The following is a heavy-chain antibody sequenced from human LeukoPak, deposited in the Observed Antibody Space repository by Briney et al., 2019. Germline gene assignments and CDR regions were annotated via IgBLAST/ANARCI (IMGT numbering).Heavy chain of an antibody. D-gene: IGHD4-17*01. CDR1: GFTVSSNY. Sequence: GGSLRLSCAASGFTVSSNYMSWVRQAPGKGLEWVSVIYSGGSTYYADSVKGRFTISRDNSKNTLYLQMNSLRAEDTAVYYCARDQGNYGDYFDYWGQGTLVTFSS. CDR3: ARDQGNYGDYFDY. J-gene: IGHJ4*02. V-gene: IGHV3-66*02. CDR2: IYSGGST.